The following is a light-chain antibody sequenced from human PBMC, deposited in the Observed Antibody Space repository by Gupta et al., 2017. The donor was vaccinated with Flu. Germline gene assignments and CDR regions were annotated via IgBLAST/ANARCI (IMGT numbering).Light chain of an antibody. CDR3: QVWDSSSGRV. CDR2: DDD. J-gene: IGLJ3*02. V-gene: IGLV3-21*02. CDR1: NIGGKS. Sequence: SSVLTQPPSVSVAPGQTARITCWGNNIGGKSVHWYLQKSGQAPVLVVHDDDDRPPGIPDRFSGSKSGNTATLTLSRVEAGDEADYYCQVWDSSSGRVFGGGTKLTVL.